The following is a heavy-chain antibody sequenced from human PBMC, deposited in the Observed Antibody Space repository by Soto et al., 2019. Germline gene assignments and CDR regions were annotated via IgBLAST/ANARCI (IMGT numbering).Heavy chain of an antibody. Sequence: TSETLSLTCTVSGGSISSSSYYWGWIRQPPGKGLEWIGGIYYSGSTYYNPSLKSRVTISVDTSKKQFSLKLSSVTAADTAVYYCARHIRALRYCSGGSCPDYGGQGTLVTVPS. CDR3: ARHIRALRYCSGGSCPDY. D-gene: IGHD2-15*01. CDR1: GGSISSSSYY. CDR2: IYYSGST. J-gene: IGHJ4*02. V-gene: IGHV4-39*01.